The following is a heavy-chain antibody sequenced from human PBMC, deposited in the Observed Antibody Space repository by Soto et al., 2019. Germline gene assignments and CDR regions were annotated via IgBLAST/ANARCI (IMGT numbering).Heavy chain of an antibody. CDR3: ARHFSGSNTLVPWYHFDN. V-gene: IGHV4-59*08. J-gene: IGHJ4*02. Sequence: PSETLSLTCSVSGGSIISNYWSWVRQPPGKGLEWIGHIYYTGSTKYNPSLKSRVSTSADTSKNQFSLRLSSVTAADTAVYYCARHFSGSNTLVPWYHFDNWGPGTLVPVSS. CDR2: IYYTGST. D-gene: IGHD3-10*01. CDR1: GGSIISNY.